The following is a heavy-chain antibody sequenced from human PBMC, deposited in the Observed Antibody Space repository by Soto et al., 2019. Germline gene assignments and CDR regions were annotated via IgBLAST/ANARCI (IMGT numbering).Heavy chain of an antibody. CDR2: INQDGGEK. D-gene: IGHD2-15*01. CDR3: ASVVSIDSCDI. CDR1: GFTFSSYR. J-gene: IGHJ3*02. V-gene: IGHV3-7*03. Sequence: LRLSCAASGFTFSSYRMSWARQPPGKGLQWVANINQDGGEKYYVDSVKGLFTISRDNAMNSLYLQMNSLRAEDTAVYYCASVVSIDSCDIWGQGTMIAVSS.